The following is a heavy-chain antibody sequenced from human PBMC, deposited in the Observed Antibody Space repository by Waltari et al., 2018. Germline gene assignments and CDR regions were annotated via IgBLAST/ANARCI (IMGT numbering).Heavy chain of an antibody. J-gene: IGHJ4*02. CDR2: ISYDGSNK. Sequence: QVQLVESGGGAVQPGRSLRLSCAASGFTFSSYAMHWVREAPGKGLEWVAVISYDGSNKYYADSVKGRFTISRDNSKNTLYLQMNSLRAEDTAVYYCARSLGAVAVGFDYWGQGTLVTVSS. V-gene: IGHV3-30-3*01. CDR3: ARSLGAVAVGFDY. CDR1: GFTFSSYA. D-gene: IGHD6-19*01.